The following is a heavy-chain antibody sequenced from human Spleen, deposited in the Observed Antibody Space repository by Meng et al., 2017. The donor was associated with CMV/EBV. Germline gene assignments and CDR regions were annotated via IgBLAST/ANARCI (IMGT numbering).Heavy chain of an antibody. D-gene: IGHD2-2*01. V-gene: IGHV3-33*01. J-gene: IGHJ4*02. Sequence: GESLKISCAAPGFTFSNYGVHWVRQAPGKGLEWVAVVWYDGSSTYYADAVRGRFMISRDNSKNTLYLHMNSLRAEDTAVYYCVREGEGYCRSTSCSGGYFMYWGQGTLVTVSS. CDR2: VWYDGSST. CDR3: VREGEGYCRSTSCSGGYFMY. CDR1: GFTFSNYG.